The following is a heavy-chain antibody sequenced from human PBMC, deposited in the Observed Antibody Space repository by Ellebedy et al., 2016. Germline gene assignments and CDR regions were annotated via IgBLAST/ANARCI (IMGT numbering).Heavy chain of an antibody. Sequence: ASVKVSXXASGYTFTTFSITWVRQVPGQGLEWMGFVNTFSGNTKFAQKFQGRVSMTTDSSTHTAYMDLRSLRSDDTAMYYCARGMAVTMVDWLKTPDYWGQGTLVTVSS. J-gene: IGHJ4*02. CDR3: ARGMAVTMVDWLKTPDY. D-gene: IGHD3-9*01. CDR2: VNTFSGNT. CDR1: GYTFTTFS. V-gene: IGHV1-18*04.